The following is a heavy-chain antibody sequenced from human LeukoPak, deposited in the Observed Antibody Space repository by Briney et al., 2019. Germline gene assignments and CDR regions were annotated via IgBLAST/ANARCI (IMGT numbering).Heavy chain of an antibody. V-gene: IGHV3-7*03. CDR1: GFTFSSYW. D-gene: IGHD6-19*01. Sequence: GRSLRLSCAASGFTFSSYWMSWVRQAPGKGLEWVANIKQDGSEKYYVDSVKGRFTISRDNAKNSLYLQMNSLRAEDTAAYYCARDLSSGCPDYWGQGTLVTVSS. CDR2: IKQDGSEK. CDR3: ARDLSSGCPDY. J-gene: IGHJ4*02.